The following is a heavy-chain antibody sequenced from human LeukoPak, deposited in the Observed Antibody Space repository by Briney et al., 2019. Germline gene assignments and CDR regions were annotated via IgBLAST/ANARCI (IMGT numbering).Heavy chain of an antibody. Sequence: SETLSLTCDVSGSSITQTNYWTWVRQPPGKGLEWIGEVNLQGGTNYNPSLKSRVTMSVDTSKNQISLKLSSVTAADTAVYYCAREIGDYYDSSGYRTYYFDYWGQGTLVTVSS. D-gene: IGHD3-22*01. CDR2: VNLQGGT. J-gene: IGHJ4*02. V-gene: IGHV4-4*02. CDR3: AREIGDYYDSSGYRTYYFDY. CDR1: GSSITQTNY.